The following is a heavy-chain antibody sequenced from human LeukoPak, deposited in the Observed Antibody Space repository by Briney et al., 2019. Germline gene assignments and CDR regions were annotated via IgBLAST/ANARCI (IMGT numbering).Heavy chain of an antibody. V-gene: IGHV4-31*03. J-gene: IGHJ4*02. Sequence: SETLSLTCTVSGGSISSGAYYWSWIRQYPGKGLEWIGYSYYSGSTYYNPSLKSRVTISVDTSENQFSLELTSVTAADTAVYYCARDLGDGYLANDYWGQGTLVTVSS. CDR3: ARDLGDGYLANDY. CDR1: GGSISSGAYY. D-gene: IGHD5-24*01. CDR2: SYYSGST.